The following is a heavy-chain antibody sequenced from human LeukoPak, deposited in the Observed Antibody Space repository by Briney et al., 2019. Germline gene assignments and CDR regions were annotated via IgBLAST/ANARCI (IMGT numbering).Heavy chain of an antibody. CDR1: GYSFTSYW. V-gene: IGHV5-10-1*01. J-gene: IGHJ5*02. Sequence: GESLKISCKGSGYSFTSYWISWVRQMPGKGLEWMGRIDPSDSYTNYSPSFQGHVTISADRSISTAYLQWSSLKASDTAMYYCARHTMAVPFDPWGQGTLVIVSS. D-gene: IGHD2-2*01. CDR3: ARHTMAVPFDP. CDR2: IDPSDSYT.